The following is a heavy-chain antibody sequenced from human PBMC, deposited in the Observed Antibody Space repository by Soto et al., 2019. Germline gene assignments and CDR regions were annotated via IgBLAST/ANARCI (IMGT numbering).Heavy chain of an antibody. D-gene: IGHD3-3*01. CDR2: INPSGGST. CDR3: ARVPRGITIFGVAQYYYGMDV. CDR1: GYTFTSYY. V-gene: IGHV1-46*01. J-gene: IGHJ6*02. Sequence: ASVKVSCKASGYTFTSYYMHWVRQAPGQGREWMGIINPSGGSTSYAQKFQGRVTTTRDTSTSTVYMELSSLRSEDTAVYYCARVPRGITIFGVAQYYYGMDVWGQGTTVTVSS.